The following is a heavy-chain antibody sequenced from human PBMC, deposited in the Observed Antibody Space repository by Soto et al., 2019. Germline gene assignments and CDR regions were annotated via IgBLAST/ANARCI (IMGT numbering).Heavy chain of an antibody. CDR1: GYTFTAYV. CDR2: INTATGNT. V-gene: IGHV1-3*04. J-gene: IGHJ4*02. D-gene: IGHD4-4*01. CDR3: ARGNSNEVLDY. Sequence: ASVKVSCKASGYTFTAYVLHWVRQAPGQRPEWLGWINTATGNTRYSQIFQDRITLTRDTSASTAYMELSGLRSEDTALYYCARGNSNEVLDYWGQGALVTVSS.